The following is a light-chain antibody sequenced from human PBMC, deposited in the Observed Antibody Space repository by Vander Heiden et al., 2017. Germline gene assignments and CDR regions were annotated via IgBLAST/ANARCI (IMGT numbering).Light chain of an antibody. CDR1: QSISSN. J-gene: IGKJ1*01. CDR3: QQYNNWPRT. Sequence: EIVMTQSPATLSVSPRERATLSCRASQSISSNLAWYQQKPGQAPRLLIYAASTRATGIPARFSGSGSGTEFTLTISSLQSEDFAVYCCQQYNNWPRTFGQGTKVEIK. V-gene: IGKV3-15*01. CDR2: AAS.